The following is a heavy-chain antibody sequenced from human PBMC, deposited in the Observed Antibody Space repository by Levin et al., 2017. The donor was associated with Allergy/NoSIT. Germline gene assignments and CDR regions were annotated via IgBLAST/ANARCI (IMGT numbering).Heavy chain of an antibody. CDR3: RTNHYGGGTTGTTANPSDY. D-gene: IGHD1-1*01. CDR1: GGSFSGYY. Sequence: SETLSLTCAVYGGSFSGYYWSWIRQPPGKGLEWIGEINHSGSTNYNPSLKSRVTISVDTSKNQFSLKLSSVTAADTAVYYCRTNHYGGGTTGTTANPSDYWGQGTLVTVSS. V-gene: IGHV4-34*01. CDR2: INHSGST. J-gene: IGHJ4*02.